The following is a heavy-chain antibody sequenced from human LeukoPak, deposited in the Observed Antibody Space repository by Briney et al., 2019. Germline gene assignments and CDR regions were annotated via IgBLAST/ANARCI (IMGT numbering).Heavy chain of an antibody. D-gene: IGHD6-13*01. J-gene: IGHJ4*02. CDR1: GGSISSSTYY. CDR3: AASFQAVGGTLFLDY. Sequence: SETLSLTCTVSGGSISSSTYYWGWLRQPPGKGLEWIGTLYYSGSTYYNPSLKSRVTISVDTSKNQFSLKLSSVTAADTAVYYCAASFQAVGGTLFLDYWGQGALVTVSS. CDR2: LYYSGST. V-gene: IGHV4-39*01.